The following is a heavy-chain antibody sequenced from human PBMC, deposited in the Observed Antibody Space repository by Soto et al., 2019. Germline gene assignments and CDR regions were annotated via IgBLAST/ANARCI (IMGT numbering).Heavy chain of an antibody. CDR1: GFTFSSYW. CDR3: ARDKHLAVAGYYYSYGMDV. D-gene: IGHD6-19*01. CDR2: IKQDGSEK. Sequence: GGSLRLSCAASGFTFSSYWMSWVRQAPGKGLEWVANIKQDGSEKYYVDSVKGRFTISRDNAKNSLYLQMNGLRAEDTAVYYCARDKHLAVAGYYYSYGMDVWGQGTTVTVSS. J-gene: IGHJ6*02. V-gene: IGHV3-7*03.